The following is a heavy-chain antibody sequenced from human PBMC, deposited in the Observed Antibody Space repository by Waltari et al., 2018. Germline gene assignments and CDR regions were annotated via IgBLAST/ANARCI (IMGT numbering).Heavy chain of an antibody. Sequence: EVQLVESGGGLVKPGGSLRLSCAASEFTFSNAWMSWVRQAPGKGLEWVGRIKSKSECGTTDYAAPVKGRFTISRDDSQNTVYLQMNSLQTEDTGVYYCTTPVGYSSGYYTSSFDPWGQGTLVTVSS. J-gene: IGHJ5*02. D-gene: IGHD6-19*01. V-gene: IGHV3-15*01. CDR3: TTPVGYSSGYYTSSFDP. CDR2: IKSKSECGTT. CDR1: EFTFSNAW.